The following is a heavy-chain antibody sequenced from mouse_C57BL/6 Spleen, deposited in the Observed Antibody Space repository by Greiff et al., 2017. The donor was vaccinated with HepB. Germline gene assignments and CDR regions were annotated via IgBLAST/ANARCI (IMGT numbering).Heavy chain of an antibody. CDR3: ARRDYYGSSSYFDY. CDR1: GYTFTSYG. V-gene: IGHV1-81*01. J-gene: IGHJ2*01. Sequence: QVQLQQSGAELARPGASVKLSCKASGYTFTSYGISWVKQRTGQGLEWIGEIYPRSGNTYYNEKFKGKATLTADKSSSTAYMELLSLTSEDSAVYFCARRDYYGSSSYFDYWGQGTTLTVSS. CDR2: IYPRSGNT. D-gene: IGHD1-1*01.